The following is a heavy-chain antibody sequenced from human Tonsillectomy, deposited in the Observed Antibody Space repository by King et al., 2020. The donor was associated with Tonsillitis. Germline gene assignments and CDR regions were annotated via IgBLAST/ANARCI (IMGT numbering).Heavy chain of an antibody. J-gene: IGHJ4*02. D-gene: IGHD3-16*02. CDR3: IRLLRSYRH. CDR1: GFTFSSAW. Sequence: VQLVESGGGLVKPGGSLRLSCAASGFTFSSAWMSWVRQAPGKGLEWVGRIKSKTDGETTDYAAPVKGRFTIPRDDSKNMVFLQMNSLKTEDTAVYYCIRLLRSYRHWGQGTLVTVST. CDR2: IKSKTDGETT. V-gene: IGHV3-15*01.